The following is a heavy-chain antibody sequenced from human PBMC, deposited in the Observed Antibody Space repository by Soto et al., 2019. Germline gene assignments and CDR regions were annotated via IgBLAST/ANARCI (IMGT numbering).Heavy chain of an antibody. Sequence: ASVKVSCKGAGYTFSNYYMHWVRQAPGQGLEWMGIINPSGDSTSYAQEFQGRVTMTRETSTSTLYMELSSLRSEDTAVYRCARGPSYSDYSNDWFFDSWGQGALVTVSS. J-gene: IGHJ4*02. CDR3: ARGPSYSDYSNDWFFDS. V-gene: IGHV1-46*01. D-gene: IGHD3-9*01. CDR2: INPSGDST. CDR1: GYTFSNYY.